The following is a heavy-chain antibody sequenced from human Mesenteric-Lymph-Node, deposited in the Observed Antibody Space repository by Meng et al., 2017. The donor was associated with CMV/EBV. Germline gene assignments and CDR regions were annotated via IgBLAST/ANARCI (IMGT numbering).Heavy chain of an antibody. V-gene: IGHV3-66*01. CDR2: IYRGDNT. Sequence: GGVWVPPGGALVLSWSALGFNVRDRYMRWVRQAPGKGLEWVCIIYRGDNTYYIDSVKDRFTVSRDNSKNTMYLQMNSLRVEDTAVYYCTGDSVSNPNLEYWGQGTLVTVSS. CDR3: TGDSVSNPNLEY. J-gene: IGHJ4*02. CDR1: GFNVRDRY. D-gene: IGHD3-10*01.